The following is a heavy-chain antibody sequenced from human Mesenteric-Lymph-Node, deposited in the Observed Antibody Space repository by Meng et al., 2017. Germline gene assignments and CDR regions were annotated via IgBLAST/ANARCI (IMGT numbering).Heavy chain of an antibody. Sequence: RGSLRPSCAASGFTFSSYEMNWVRQAPGKGLEWVSYISSSGGTIYYADSVKGRFTISRDNAKNSLYLQMNSLRAEDTAVYYCARALDSSGWYGYYYYYYGMDVWGQGTTVTVSS. D-gene: IGHD6-19*01. CDR2: ISSSGGTI. V-gene: IGHV3-48*03. J-gene: IGHJ6*02. CDR3: ARALDSSGWYGYYYYYYGMDV. CDR1: GFTFSSYE.